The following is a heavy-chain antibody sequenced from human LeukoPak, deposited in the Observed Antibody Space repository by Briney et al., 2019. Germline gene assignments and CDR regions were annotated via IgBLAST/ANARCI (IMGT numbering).Heavy chain of an antibody. CDR1: GGSISSSLYY. Sequence: PETLSPTCTVSGGSISSSLYYWGWIRQPPGKGLEWIGSIYYGANTYYNPSLKSRLTISVDTSKNHLSLKLRSVTAADTALYFCAGGQTLDWLSNYFDSWGQGTLVSVSS. D-gene: IGHD3/OR15-3a*01. V-gene: IGHV4-39*01. J-gene: IGHJ4*02. CDR3: AGGQTLDWLSNYFDS. CDR2: IYYGANT.